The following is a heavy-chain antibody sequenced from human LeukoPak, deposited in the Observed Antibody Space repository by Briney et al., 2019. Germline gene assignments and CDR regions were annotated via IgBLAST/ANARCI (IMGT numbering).Heavy chain of an antibody. J-gene: IGHJ6*03. Sequence: ETLSLTCAVYGGSFSGYYWSWVRQAPGKGLERVSVISGSGDSTYYADSVKGRLTISRDNSKNTLYLQMNSLRAEDTAVYYCARGGNFWGGFSRGYFMDGWGKGTTVTVSS. D-gene: IGHD3-3*01. CDR1: GGSFSGYY. V-gene: IGHV3-23*01. CDR3: ARGGNFWGGFSRGYFMDG. CDR2: ISGSGDST.